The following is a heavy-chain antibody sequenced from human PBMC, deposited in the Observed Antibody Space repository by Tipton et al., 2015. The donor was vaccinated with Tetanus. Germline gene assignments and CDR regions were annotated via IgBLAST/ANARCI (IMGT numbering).Heavy chain of an antibody. CDR3: ARAGETPLWGAFNS. Sequence: TLSLTCAFYGGSLRYSSLNWLPPPPGEGVGRIGGISHRGSTNYNPSLKSRVTISVDTSKNQFSLRLNSVTAADTAVYYCARAGETPLWGAFNSWGQGALVTVSS. V-gene: IGHV4-34*01. CDR2: ISHRGST. D-gene: IGHD3-16*01. CDR1: GGSLRYSS. J-gene: IGHJ4*02.